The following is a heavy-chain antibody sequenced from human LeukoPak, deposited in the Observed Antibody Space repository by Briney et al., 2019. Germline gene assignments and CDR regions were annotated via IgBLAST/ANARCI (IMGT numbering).Heavy chain of an antibody. Sequence: ASVKVSCKASVYTFTNYDINWVRQATGQGLEWMGWMNPNSGNTGYAQKFQGRVTITRNTAISTAYMELSSLRSEDTAVYYCARRPSYDFWSGSYYYYMDVWGKGITVTVSS. CDR3: ARRPSYDFWSGSYYYYMDV. CDR1: VYTFTNYD. V-gene: IGHV1-8*03. J-gene: IGHJ6*03. CDR2: MNPNSGNT. D-gene: IGHD3-3*01.